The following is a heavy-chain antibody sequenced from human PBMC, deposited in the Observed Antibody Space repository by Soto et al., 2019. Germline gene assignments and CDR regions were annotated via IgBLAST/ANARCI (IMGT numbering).Heavy chain of an antibody. CDR3: ARLPQLPRLGALTSRAYSFNY. CDR2: IYPGDSDT. D-gene: IGHD2-21*01. CDR1: GYSFSTYW. J-gene: IGHJ4*02. Sequence: PGESLKISCTGSGYSFSTYWIAWVRQMPGKGLEWMGIIYPGDSDTRYSPSFQGQVNISADTSTKPAYLQWSSLKASDTAIYCCARLPQLPRLGALTSRAYSFNYGGSGTRVTGSS. V-gene: IGHV5-51*01.